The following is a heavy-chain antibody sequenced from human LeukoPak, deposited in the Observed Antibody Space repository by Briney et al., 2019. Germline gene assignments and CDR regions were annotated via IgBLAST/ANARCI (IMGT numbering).Heavy chain of an antibody. CDR1: GGSISSSSYY. Sequence: SETLSLTCTVSGGSISSSSYYWGWIRQPPGKGLEWIGEINHSGSTNYNPSLKSRVTISVDTSKNQFSLKLSSVTAADTAVYYCARGVTVWFGELFGHYGMDVWGQGTTVTVSS. CDR3: ARGVTVWFGELFGHYGMDV. D-gene: IGHD3-10*01. V-gene: IGHV4-39*07. J-gene: IGHJ6*02. CDR2: INHSGST.